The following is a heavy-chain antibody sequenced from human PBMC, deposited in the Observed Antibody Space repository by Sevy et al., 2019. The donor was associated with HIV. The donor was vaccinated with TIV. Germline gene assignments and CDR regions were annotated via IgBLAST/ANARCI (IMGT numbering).Heavy chain of an antibody. V-gene: IGHV1-69*05. J-gene: IGHJ4*02. CDR3: ARGNAVTTRGDYFDY. D-gene: IGHD4-17*01. Sequence: ASVKVSCKASGGTFSNYAINWVRQAPGQGLEWMGGITPFFGTTNYAQRFQGRVTITTDESTSAAYMELSSLTSEDTDVYYCARGNAVTTRGDYFDYWGQGTLVTVSS. CDR1: GGTFSNYA. CDR2: ITPFFGTT.